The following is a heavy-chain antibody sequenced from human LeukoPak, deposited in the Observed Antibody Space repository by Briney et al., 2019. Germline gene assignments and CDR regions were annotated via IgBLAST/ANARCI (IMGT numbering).Heavy chain of an antibody. V-gene: IGHV3-23*01. J-gene: IGHJ4*02. CDR1: GFSFSSYA. CDR2: ISGSGDNT. CDR3: AKRSGYTTGWFFDF. Sequence: GGSLRLSCAASGFSFSSYAMSWVRQAPGKGLEWVSSISGSGDNTYYAESVKGRFTISRDNSKNTLFLQMNSLRAEDTAVFYCAKRSGYTTGWFFDFWGQGTLVTVSS. D-gene: IGHD6-19*01.